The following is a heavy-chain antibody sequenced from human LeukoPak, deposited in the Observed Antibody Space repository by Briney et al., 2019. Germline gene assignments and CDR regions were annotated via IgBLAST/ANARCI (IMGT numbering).Heavy chain of an antibody. CDR1: GDSISSYY. V-gene: IGHV4-4*09. D-gene: IGHD1-7*01. CDR2: ISTSGST. CDR3: AKHRADWKYGLDV. J-gene: IGHJ6*04. Sequence: SETLSLTCTVSGDSISSYYWSWIRQPPGKGLKWIGYISTSGSTNYNPSLESRLTISVDTSKNHFSLKLTSVTAADTAVYYCAKHRADWKYGLDVWGKGTTVTVSS.